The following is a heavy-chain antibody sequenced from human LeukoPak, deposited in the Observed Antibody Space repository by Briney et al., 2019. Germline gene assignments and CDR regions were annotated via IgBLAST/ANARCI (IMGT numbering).Heavy chain of an antibody. D-gene: IGHD3-3*01. CDR2: ISAYNGNT. V-gene: IGHV1-18*01. Sequence: ASVKVSCKASGYTFTSYGISWVRQAPGQGLEWMGWISAYNGNTNYAQKFQGRVTLTRDTSTTTVYMEVNSLRSDDTAVYYCAREAIFGVVREYYFDLWGQGTLVTVS. J-gene: IGHJ4*02. CDR1: GYTFTSYG. CDR3: AREAIFGVVREYYFDL.